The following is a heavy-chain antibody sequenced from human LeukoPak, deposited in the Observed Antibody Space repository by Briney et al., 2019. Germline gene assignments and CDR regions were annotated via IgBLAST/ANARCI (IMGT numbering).Heavy chain of an antibody. J-gene: IGHJ6*03. CDR1: GDSISSYY. CDR3: ARLASLASYYYYYMDV. D-gene: IGHD1-26*01. V-gene: IGHV4-59*12. CDR2: IYYSGST. Sequence: SETLSLTCTVSGDSISSYYWSWIRQPPGKGLEWIGYIYYSGSTNYNPSLKSRVTISVDKSKNQFSLNLSSVTAADTAVYYCARLASLASYYYYYMDVWGKGTTVTVSS.